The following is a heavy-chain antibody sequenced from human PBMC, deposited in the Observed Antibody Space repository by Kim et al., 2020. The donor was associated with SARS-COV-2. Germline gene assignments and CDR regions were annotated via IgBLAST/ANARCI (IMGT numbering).Heavy chain of an antibody. J-gene: IGHJ3*02. D-gene: IGHD3-16*02. CDR3: AKDQSLYARVEKQEGDAFDI. V-gene: IGHV3-9*01. Sequence: RFTISRDNAKNSLYLQMNSLRAEDTALYYCAKDQSLYARVEKQEGDAFDIWGQGTMVTVSS.